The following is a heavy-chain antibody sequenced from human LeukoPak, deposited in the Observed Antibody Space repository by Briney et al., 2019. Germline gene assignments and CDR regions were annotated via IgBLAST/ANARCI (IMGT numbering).Heavy chain of an antibody. CDR2: IYHSGST. CDR1: GYSISSGYY. D-gene: IGHD4-17*01. CDR3: ARDRPTVTTYDAFDI. J-gene: IGHJ3*02. V-gene: IGHV4-38-2*02. Sequence: SETLSLTCAVSGYSISSGYYWGWIRPPPGKGLEWIGIIYHSGSTYYNPSLKSRVTMSVDTSKNQFSLKLSSVTAADTAVYYCARDRPTVTTYDAFDIWGQGTMVTVSS.